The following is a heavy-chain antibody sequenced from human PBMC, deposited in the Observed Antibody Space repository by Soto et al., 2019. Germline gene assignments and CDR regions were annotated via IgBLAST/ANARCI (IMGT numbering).Heavy chain of an antibody. CDR1: GGTFSSYA. D-gene: IGHD1-7*01. CDR2: IIPIFGTA. J-gene: IGHJ6*02. V-gene: IGHV1-69*13. Sequence: SVKVSCKASGGTFSSYAISWVRQAPGQGLEWMGGIIPIFGTANYAQKFQGRVTITADESTSTAYMELSSLRSEDTAVYYCARANTLRVELTTSGMDVWGQGTTVTVSS. CDR3: ARANTLRVELTTSGMDV.